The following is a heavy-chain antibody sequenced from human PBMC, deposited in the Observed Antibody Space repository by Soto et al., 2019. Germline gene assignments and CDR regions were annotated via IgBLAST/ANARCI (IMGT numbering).Heavy chain of an antibody. J-gene: IGHJ4*02. V-gene: IGHV1-18*01. Sequence: ASVKVSCKASGYTFTSYGISWVRQAPGQGLEWMGWISAYNGNTNYAQKLQGRVTMTTDTSTSTAYMELRSLRSDDTAVYYCARDTPVGATTGFAYWGQGTLVTVSS. CDR3: ARDTPVGATTGFAY. D-gene: IGHD1-26*01. CDR1: GYTFTSYG. CDR2: ISAYNGNT.